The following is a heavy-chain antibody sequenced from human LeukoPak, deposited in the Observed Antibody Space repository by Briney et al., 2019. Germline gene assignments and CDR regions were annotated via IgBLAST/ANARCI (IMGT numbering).Heavy chain of an antibody. CDR3: AREGTVTTKTPYAFDI. CDR2: IYYSGST. CDR1: GGSISSGDYY. D-gene: IGHD4-17*01. V-gene: IGHV4-30-4*01. Sequence: SQTLSLTCTVSGGSISSGDYYWSWIRQPPGTGLEWIGCIYYSGSTYYNPSLKSRVTISVDTSKNQFSLKLSSVTAADTAVYYCAREGTVTTKTPYAFDIWGQGTMVTVSS. J-gene: IGHJ3*02.